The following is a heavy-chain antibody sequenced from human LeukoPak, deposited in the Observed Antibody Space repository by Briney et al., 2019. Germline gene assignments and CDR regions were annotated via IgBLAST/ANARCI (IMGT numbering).Heavy chain of an antibody. V-gene: IGHV3-23*01. J-gene: IGHJ5*02. CDR2: ISGSGGST. Sequence: GGSLRLSCTASGLTFGSYTMSWVRQAPGKGLEWVSAISGSGGSTYYADSVKGRFTISRDNSKNTLYLQMNSLRAEDTAVYYCAKMGGTIVVVPAALNWFDPWGQGTLVTVSS. D-gene: IGHD2-2*01. CDR3: AKMGGTIVVVPAALNWFDP. CDR1: GLTFGSYT.